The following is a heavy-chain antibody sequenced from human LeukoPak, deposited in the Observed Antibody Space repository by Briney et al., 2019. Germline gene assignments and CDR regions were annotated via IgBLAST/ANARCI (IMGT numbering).Heavy chain of an antibody. Sequence: PGRSLRLSCAASGFTFSSYAMHWVRQAPGKGLEWVAVISYDGSNKYYADSVKGRFTISRDNSKNTLYLQMNSLRAEDTAVYYCAKDGSDFWSGSQYFDYWGQGTLVTVSS. CDR3: AKDGSDFWSGSQYFDY. D-gene: IGHD3-3*01. V-gene: IGHV3-30-3*01. J-gene: IGHJ4*02. CDR1: GFTFSSYA. CDR2: ISYDGSNK.